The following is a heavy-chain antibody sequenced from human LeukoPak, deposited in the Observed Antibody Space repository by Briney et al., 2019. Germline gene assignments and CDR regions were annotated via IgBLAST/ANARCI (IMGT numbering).Heavy chain of an antibody. J-gene: IGHJ4*02. D-gene: IGHD3-16*02. CDR1: SGSISSSSYY. CDR2: IYYSGST. V-gene: IGHV4-39*06. Sequence: SETLSLTCTVSSGSISSSSYYWGWIRQPPGKGLEWIGSIYYSGSTYYNPSVKSRVTISVDTSTNQFALKLSSVTAAETAVYYCARATGEGVWGRYRYDYWGQGTLVTVSS. CDR3: ARATGEGVWGRYRYDY.